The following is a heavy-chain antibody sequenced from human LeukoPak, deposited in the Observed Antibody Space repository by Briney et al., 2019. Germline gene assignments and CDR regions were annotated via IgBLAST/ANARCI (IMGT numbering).Heavy chain of an antibody. J-gene: IGHJ4*02. Sequence: ASVKVSCKASGYTFTSYAMNWVRQAPGQGLEWMGIINPSGGSTSYAQKFQGRVTMTRDMSTSTVYMELSSLRSEDTAVYYCARTYYYDSSGYTPFDYWGQGTLVTVSS. CDR1: GYTFTSYA. CDR3: ARTYYYDSSGYTPFDY. V-gene: IGHV1-46*01. D-gene: IGHD3-22*01. CDR2: INPSGGST.